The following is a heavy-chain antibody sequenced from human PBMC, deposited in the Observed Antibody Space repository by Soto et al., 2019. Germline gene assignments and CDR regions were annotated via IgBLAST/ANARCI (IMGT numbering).Heavy chain of an antibody. Sequence: EVQLLESGGGLVQPGGSLRLSCAASGFTFSSYAMSWVRQAPGKGLEWVSAISGSGGSTYYADSVKGRFTISRDNSKNKLYLQMNSMRAEDTAVYYCSKDWVRYCSGGSCYSDYCQHWGQGTLVTLSS. D-gene: IGHD2-15*01. J-gene: IGHJ1*01. CDR2: ISGSGGST. CDR3: SKDWVRYCSGGSCYSDYCQH. CDR1: GFTFSSYA. V-gene: IGHV3-23*01.